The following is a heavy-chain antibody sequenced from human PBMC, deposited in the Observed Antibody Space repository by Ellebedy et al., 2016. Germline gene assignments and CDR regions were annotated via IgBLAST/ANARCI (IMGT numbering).Heavy chain of an antibody. CDR3: ARGTTVTTGFNY. CDR1: GYTFTSYD. J-gene: IGHJ4*02. V-gene: IGHV1-8*01. Sequence: ASVKVSXXASGYTFTSYDINWVRQATGQGLEWMGWMNPNSGNTGYAQKLQGRVTMTTDTSTSTAYMELRSLRSDDTAVYYCARGTTVTTGFNYWGQGTLVTVSS. D-gene: IGHD4-17*01. CDR2: MNPNSGNT.